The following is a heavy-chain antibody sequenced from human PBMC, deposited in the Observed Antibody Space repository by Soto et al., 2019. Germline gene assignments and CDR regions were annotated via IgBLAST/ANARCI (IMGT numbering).Heavy chain of an antibody. CDR2: IIPIFGTA. V-gene: IGHV1-69*01. J-gene: IGHJ5*02. CDR3: ARAAAGEEGLYNWFDP. CDR1: GGTFSSYA. D-gene: IGHD6-13*01. Sequence: QVQLVQSGAEVKKPGSSVKVSCKASGGTFSSYAISWVRQAPGQGLEWMGGIIPIFGTANYAQKFQGRVTVTADESTSTAYREPSSLRAEDTAVYYCARAAAGEEGLYNWFDPWGQGTLVTVSS.